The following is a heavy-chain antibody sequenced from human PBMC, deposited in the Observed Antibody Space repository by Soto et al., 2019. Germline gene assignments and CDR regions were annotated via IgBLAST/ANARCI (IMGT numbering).Heavy chain of an antibody. Sequence: EVQLVESGGGLVKPGGSLRLSCISSGFTFRTYTMNWVRQAPGKGLEWVSGIRGFSPYTFYAESVKGRFTISRDKAKNSLYLQMKSLRSEDTAVYYCARDRGYDAHDYYYNAMDVWGQGTTVTVSS. CDR2: IRGFSPYT. D-gene: IGHD3-10*01. CDR3: ARDRGYDAHDYYYNAMDV. J-gene: IGHJ6*02. V-gene: IGHV3-21*01. CDR1: GFTFRTYT.